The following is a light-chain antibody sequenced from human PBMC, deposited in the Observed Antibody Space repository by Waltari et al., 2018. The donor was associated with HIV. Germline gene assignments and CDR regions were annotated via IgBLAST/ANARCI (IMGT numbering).Light chain of an antibody. CDR2: EVS. J-gene: IGLJ3*02. CDR1: SSDVGGYNY. CDR3: NSYAGSNNWV. V-gene: IGLV2-8*01. Sequence: QSALTQPPSASGSPGQSVTISCTGTSSDVGGYNYVSWYQQHPVKAPKLMIYEVSKRPQGVPDRFSGAKSGNTASLTVSGLQAEDEADYYCNSYAGSNNWVFGGGTKLTVL.